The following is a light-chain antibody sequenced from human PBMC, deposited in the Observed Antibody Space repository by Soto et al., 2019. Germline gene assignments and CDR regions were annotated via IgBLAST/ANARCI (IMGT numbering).Light chain of an antibody. Sequence: QSVLTQPPSVSEAPRQRVTISCSGSSSNIGNNGVNWYHQSPGKAPKLLIYYDDLLPSGVSDRFSASKSGTSASLAISGLQSEDEADYYCAAWDDSLNAYVFGTGTKVTVL. CDR2: YDD. J-gene: IGLJ1*01. CDR3: AAWDDSLNAYV. CDR1: SSNIGNNG. V-gene: IGLV1-36*01.